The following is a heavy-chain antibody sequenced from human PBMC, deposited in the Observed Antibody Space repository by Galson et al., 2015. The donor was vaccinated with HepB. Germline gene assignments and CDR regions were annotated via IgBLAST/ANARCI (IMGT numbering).Heavy chain of an antibody. CDR2: ISSSSSYI. J-gene: IGHJ4*02. V-gene: IGHV3-21*01. CDR3: ARVAAEYYDSSGYLYYFDY. D-gene: IGHD3-22*01. CDR1: GFTFRSYS. Sequence: SLRLSCAASGFTFRSYSMNWVRQAPGKGLEWVSSISSSSSYIYYEDSVKGRFTISRDNAKNSLYLQMNSLRAEDTAVYYCARVAAEYYDSSGYLYYFDYWGQGTLVTVSS.